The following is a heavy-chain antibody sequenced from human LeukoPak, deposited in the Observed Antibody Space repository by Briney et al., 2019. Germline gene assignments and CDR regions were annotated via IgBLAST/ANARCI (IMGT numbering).Heavy chain of an antibody. CDR1: GFTVSSDY. D-gene: IGHD4-23*01. V-gene: IGHV3-53*01. CDR3: VRGNDYGGPHY. Sequence: GGSLRLSCAASGFTVSSDYMSWVRQAPGKGLEWVSVIYSGGSTYYADSVKGRFTISRDNSKNTLFLQMNSLRAEDAAVYYCVRGNDYGGPHYWGQGTLVTVSS. J-gene: IGHJ4*02. CDR2: IYSGGST.